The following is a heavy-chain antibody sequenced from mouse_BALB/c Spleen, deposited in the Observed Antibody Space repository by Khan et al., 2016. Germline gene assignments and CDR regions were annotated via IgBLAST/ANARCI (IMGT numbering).Heavy chain of an antibody. Sequence: DLVKPGASVKLSCKASGYTFTSYWINWIKQRPGQGLEWIGRIAPGSGSTYYNEMFKGKATLTVDTSSSTAYIQLSSLSSEDSAVYFCARGGYWGQGTTLTGSS. V-gene: IGHV1S41*01. J-gene: IGHJ2*01. CDR1: GYTFTSYW. CDR3: ARGGY. CDR2: IAPGSGST.